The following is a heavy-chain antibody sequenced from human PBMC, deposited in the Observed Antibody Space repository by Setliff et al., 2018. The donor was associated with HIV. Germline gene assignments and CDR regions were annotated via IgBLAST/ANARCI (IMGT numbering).Heavy chain of an antibody. Sequence: PSETLSLTCIVSGGSIRVNNYFWAWVRQPPGKGLEWIAIVHKSGNSYYKPSLKSRATISVDTSEHHFSLRLNSVTAADTAVYYCARLDYSNYYSYYIDVWGEGTMVTVSS. D-gene: IGHD4-4*01. CDR2: VHKSGNS. CDR1: GGSIRVNNYF. V-gene: IGHV4-39*02. J-gene: IGHJ6*03. CDR3: ARLDYSNYYSYYIDV.